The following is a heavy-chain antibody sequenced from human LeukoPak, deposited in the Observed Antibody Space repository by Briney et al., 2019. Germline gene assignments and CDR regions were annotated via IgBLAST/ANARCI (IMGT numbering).Heavy chain of an antibody. J-gene: IGHJ4*02. Sequence: SETLSLTCAVYGGSFSGYYWSWLRQPPGKGLEWIGEINHSGSTNYNPSLTSRVTISVDTSKNQFSLKLSSVTAADTAVYYCARHRRVYSSGWYMDYWGQGTLVTVSS. CDR3: ARHRRVYSSGWYMDY. V-gene: IGHV4-34*01. D-gene: IGHD6-19*01. CDR1: GGSFSGYY. CDR2: INHSGST.